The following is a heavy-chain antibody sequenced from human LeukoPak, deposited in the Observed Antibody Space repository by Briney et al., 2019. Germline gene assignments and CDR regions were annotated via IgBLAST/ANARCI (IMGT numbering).Heavy chain of an antibody. CDR2: IIPILGIA. V-gene: IGHV1-69*02. Sequence: ASVKVSCKASGGTFSSYTISWVRQAPGHGLEWMGRIIPILGIANYAQKSQGRVTITADKSTSTAYMELSSLRSEDTAVYYCAISDCSCGSCYSDYWGQGTLVTVSS. D-gene: IGHD2-15*01. CDR1: GGTFSSYT. J-gene: IGHJ4*02. CDR3: AISDCSCGSCYSDY.